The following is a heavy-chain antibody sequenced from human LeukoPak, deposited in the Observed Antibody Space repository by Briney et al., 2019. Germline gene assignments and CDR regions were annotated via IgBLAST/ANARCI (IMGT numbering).Heavy chain of an antibody. CDR2: INYSGST. Sequence: SETLSLTCTVSGGSISSNSYYWGWIRQPPGKGLEWIGNINYSGSTYYKPSLKSRVTISVHMSKNQFSLKLSSVTAADTAVYYCARHRDIVVVVAATPWRRCWFDPWGQGTLVTVSS. CDR3: ARHRDIVVVVAATPWRRCWFDP. J-gene: IGHJ5*02. CDR1: GGSISSNSYY. D-gene: IGHD2-15*01. V-gene: IGHV4-39*01.